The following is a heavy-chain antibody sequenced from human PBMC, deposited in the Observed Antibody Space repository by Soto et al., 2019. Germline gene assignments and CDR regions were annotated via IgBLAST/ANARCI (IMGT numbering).Heavy chain of an antibody. J-gene: IGHJ6*02. Sequence: QVQLVQSGAEVKKPGSSLKVSYKASGGTFTNYAFSWVQQAPGQGPEWMGGIIPIFGTPDYAQKFQGRVIITADESTRTVSMELNSLRSDDTAVYYCARERSVGYCITTTCPKPFYYYAMDVWGQGTTVTVSS. V-gene: IGHV1-69*12. CDR3: ARERSVGYCITTTCPKPFYYYAMDV. D-gene: IGHD2-2*01. CDR2: IIPIFGTP. CDR1: GGTFTNYA.